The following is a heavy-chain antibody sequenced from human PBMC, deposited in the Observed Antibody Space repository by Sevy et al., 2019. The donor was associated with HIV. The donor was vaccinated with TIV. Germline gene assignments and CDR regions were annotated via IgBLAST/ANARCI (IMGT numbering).Heavy chain of an antibody. CDR2: IGGSGGST. V-gene: IGHV3-23*01. Sequence: GGSLRLSCAASGFTFSSYAMSWVRQAPGKGLEWVSAIGGSGGSTYYADSVKGRFTISRDNSKNTLYLQMNSLRAEDTAVYDCAKDTEGATTLDLFDYWGQGTLVTVSS. CDR3: AKDTEGATTLDLFDY. CDR1: GFTFSSYA. D-gene: IGHD1-26*01. J-gene: IGHJ4*02.